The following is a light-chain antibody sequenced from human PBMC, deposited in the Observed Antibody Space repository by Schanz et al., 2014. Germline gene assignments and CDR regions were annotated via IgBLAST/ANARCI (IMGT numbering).Light chain of an antibody. CDR1: QGISTW. V-gene: IGKV1-12*01. Sequence: IQLTQSPSSLSASVGDRVTITCRASQGISTWLAWYQQQPGRAPKLLIYAASTLNSGVPSRFSGSGSGTDFTLSISSLQPEDFATYYCQQGDSFPLTFGGGTTVEIK. CDR2: AAS. CDR3: QQGDSFPLT. J-gene: IGKJ4*01.